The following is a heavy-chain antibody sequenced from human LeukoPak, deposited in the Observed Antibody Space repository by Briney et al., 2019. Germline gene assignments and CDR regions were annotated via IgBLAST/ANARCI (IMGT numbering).Heavy chain of an antibody. CDR1: GGSFSGYY. CDR2: INHSGST. V-gene: IGHV4-34*01. J-gene: IGHJ4*02. CDR3: ARSIAPRYFDY. Sequence: SSETLSLTCAVYGGSFSGYYWSWIRQPPGKGLEWIGEINHSGSTNYNPSLKSRVTISVDTSKNQFSLKLSSVTAADTAVYYCARSIAPRYFDYWGQGTLVTVSS. D-gene: IGHD6-6*01.